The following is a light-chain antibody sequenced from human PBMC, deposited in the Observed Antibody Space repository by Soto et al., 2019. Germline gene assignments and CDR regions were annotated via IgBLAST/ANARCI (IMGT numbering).Light chain of an antibody. J-gene: IGKJ1*01. CDR3: QQYDTYSRT. CDR1: QSISDT. V-gene: IGKV1-5*01. Sequence: DIQMTQSPSTLSASVRDRVTMTCRASQSISDTLAWYQQKPGKAPKLLMYGVSSLERGVPSRFSGSGSGTEFTLTISSLQPDDFATYYCQQYDTYSRTFGQGTKVDIK. CDR2: GVS.